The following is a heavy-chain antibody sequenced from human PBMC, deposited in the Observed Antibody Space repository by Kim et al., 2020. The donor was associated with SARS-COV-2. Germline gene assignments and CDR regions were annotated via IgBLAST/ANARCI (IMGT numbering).Heavy chain of an antibody. V-gene: IGHV1-24*01. Sequence: QKFQGRVTMTEDTSTDTAYMELSSLRSEDTAVYYCATEFYDSSGYYYPSWGQGTLVTVSS. D-gene: IGHD3-22*01. J-gene: IGHJ5*02. CDR3: ATEFYDSSGYYYPS.